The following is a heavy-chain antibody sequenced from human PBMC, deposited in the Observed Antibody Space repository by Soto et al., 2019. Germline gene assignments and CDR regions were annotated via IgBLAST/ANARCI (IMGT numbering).Heavy chain of an antibody. CDR1: GGSIISSNW. CDR2: IYFRGNI. CDR3: ARDPSGAYSSSHSGIDY. V-gene: IGHV4-4*02. Sequence: QVQLQESGPGLVKPSETLSHTCAVSGGSIISSNWWTWVRQPPGKGLEWIGEIYFRGNINYNPSLNGRVTISLDKSNNHFSLTLTSVTAADTAIYYCARDPSGAYSSSHSGIDYWGQGSLVTVSS. D-gene: IGHD6-13*01. J-gene: IGHJ4*02.